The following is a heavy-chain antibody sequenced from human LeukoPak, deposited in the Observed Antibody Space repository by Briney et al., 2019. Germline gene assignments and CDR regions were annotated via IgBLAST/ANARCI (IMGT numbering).Heavy chain of an antibody. CDR1: GGSFSGYY. J-gene: IGHJ4*02. CDR2: IKYNGST. D-gene: IGHD3-22*01. CDR3: ARGPPTDYYDSSGFYYAFDY. V-gene: IGHV4-34*01. Sequence: SETLSLTCAVYGGSFSGYYWSWIRQPPGKGLEWIGEIKYNGSTNYNPSLKSRVTISVDTSKNQFSLKLSSVTAADTAVYFCARGPPTDYYDSSGFYYAFDYWGQGTLVTVCS.